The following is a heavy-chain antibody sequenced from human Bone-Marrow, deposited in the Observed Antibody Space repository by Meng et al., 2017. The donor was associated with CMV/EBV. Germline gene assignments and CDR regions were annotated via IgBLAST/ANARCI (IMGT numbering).Heavy chain of an antibody. Sequence: SETLSLTCAVYGGSFSGYYWSWIRQPPGKGLEWIGEINHSGSTNYNPSLKSRVTISVDTSKNQFSLKLSSVTAADTAVYYCARYSYSYGSDYWGQGTLVTVSS. CDR1: GGSFSGYY. V-gene: IGHV4-34*01. CDR2: INHSGST. CDR3: ARYSYSYGSDY. J-gene: IGHJ4*02. D-gene: IGHD5-18*01.